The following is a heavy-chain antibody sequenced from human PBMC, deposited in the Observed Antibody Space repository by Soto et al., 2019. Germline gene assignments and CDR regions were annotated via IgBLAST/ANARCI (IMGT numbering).Heavy chain of an antibody. V-gene: IGHV1-46*03. J-gene: IGHJ3*02. CDR2: INPSGGST. D-gene: IGHD2-21*02. CDR1: GYTFTSYY. CDR3: ARETASGGKGDDAFDI. Sequence: ASVKVSCKASGYTFTSYYMQWVRQAPGQGLEWTGIINPSGGSTSYAQRFQGRVTMTRDTSTSTVYMELSSLRSEDTAVYYCARETASGGKGDDAFDIWGQGTMVTVSS.